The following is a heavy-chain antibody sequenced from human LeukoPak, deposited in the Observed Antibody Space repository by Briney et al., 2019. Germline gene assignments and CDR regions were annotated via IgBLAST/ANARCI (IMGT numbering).Heavy chain of an antibody. D-gene: IGHD2-15*01. V-gene: IGHV4-39*07. CDR1: GGSMTTRNYY. Sequence: SETLSLTCTVSGGSMTTRNYYWGWIRQPPGKGLEWIGSIYHSGSTYYNPSLKSRVTISVDTSKNQFSLKLSSVTAADTAVYYCARVVAARFDPWGQGTLVTVSS. CDR3: ARVVAARFDP. CDR2: IYHSGST. J-gene: IGHJ5*02.